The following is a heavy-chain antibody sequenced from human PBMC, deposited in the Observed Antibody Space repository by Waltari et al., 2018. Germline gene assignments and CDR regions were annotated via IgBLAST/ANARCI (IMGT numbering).Heavy chain of an antibody. CDR3: ARHLYSIDYLELAK. V-gene: IGHV3-23*01. CDR2: ISDSGVIT. J-gene: IGHJ4*02. CDR1: GFNFISYA. D-gene: IGHD3-22*01. Sequence: EEHLLESGGGLAQPGGSLRLSCAASGFNFISYAMSWVRPAPGKGLEGVSGISDSGVITKYADSVKGRFTVSRDNSKNTVFLHLNSLRAEDTAIYYCARHLYSIDYLELAKWGQGTLVTVSS.